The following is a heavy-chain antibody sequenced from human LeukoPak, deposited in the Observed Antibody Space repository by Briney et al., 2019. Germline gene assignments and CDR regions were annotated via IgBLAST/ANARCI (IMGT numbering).Heavy chain of an antibody. Sequence: GGSLRLSCAASGFTLSSDAMHWVRQAPGKGLEWVAVISYDGSNKYYAASVKGRFTISRDNSKNTLYLQMNSLRAEDTAVYYCARVTYYYDSSGTAHDYWGQGTLVTVSS. D-gene: IGHD3-22*01. CDR3: ARVTYYYDSSGTAHDY. CDR2: ISYDGSNK. J-gene: IGHJ4*02. CDR1: GFTLSSDA. V-gene: IGHV3-30-3*01.